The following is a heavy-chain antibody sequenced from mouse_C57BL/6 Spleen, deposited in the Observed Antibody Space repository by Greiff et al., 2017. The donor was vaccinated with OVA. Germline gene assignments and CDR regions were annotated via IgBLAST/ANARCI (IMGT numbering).Heavy chain of an antibody. V-gene: IGHV1-69*01. CDR3: ARAYYGSSPYFDY. J-gene: IGHJ2*01. D-gene: IGHD1-1*01. CDR2: IDPSDSYT. CDR1: GYTFTSYW. Sequence: QVQLQQPGAELVMPGASVKLSCKASGYTFTSYWMHWVKQRPGQGLEWIGEIDPSDSYTNYNQKFKGKSTLTVDKSSSTAYMQLSSLTSEDSAVYYCARAYYGSSPYFDYWGQGTTRTVSS.